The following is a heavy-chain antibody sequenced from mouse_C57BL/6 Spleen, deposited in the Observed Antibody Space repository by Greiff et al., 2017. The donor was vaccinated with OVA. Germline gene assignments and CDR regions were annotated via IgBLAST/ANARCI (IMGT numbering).Heavy chain of an antibody. CDR1: GYTFTDYY. Sequence: VQLQQSGPELVKPGASVKISCKASGYTFTDYYLNWVKQSHGKSLEWIGDINPNNGGTSYNQKFKGKATLTVDKSSSTAYMELRSLTSEDSAVYDCARDYGSSYEAWFAYWGQGTLVTVSA. CDR2: INPNNGGT. V-gene: IGHV1-26*01. CDR3: ARDYGSSYEAWFAY. D-gene: IGHD1-1*01. J-gene: IGHJ3*01.